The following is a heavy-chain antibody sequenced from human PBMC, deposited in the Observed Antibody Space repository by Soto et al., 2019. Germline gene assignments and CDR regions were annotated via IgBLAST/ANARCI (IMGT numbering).Heavy chain of an antibody. CDR3: ASRVAIYGRYAYGRGV. J-gene: IGHJ6*02. V-gene: IGHV4-59*12. CDR1: GGPISSYY. D-gene: IGHD3-10*01. Sequence: PSETLSLTCTVSGGPISSYYWSWIRQPPGKGLEWIGYIYYGGSTNYNPSLKSRVTISVDTSKNQFSLKLSSVTAADTAVYYCASRVAIYGRYAYGRGVWCQGTTVTVSS. CDR2: IYYGGST.